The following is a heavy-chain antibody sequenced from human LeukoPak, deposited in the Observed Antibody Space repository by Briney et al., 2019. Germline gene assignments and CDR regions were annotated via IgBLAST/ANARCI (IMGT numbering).Heavy chain of an antibody. D-gene: IGHD3-9*01. J-gene: IGHJ3*02. V-gene: IGHV3-53*01. CDR3: ARFPVLTGWDDAFDI. CDR2: IYSGGST. Sequence: LSGGSLRLSCAASGFTVSSNYMSWVRQAPGKGLEWVSVIYSGGSTYYADSVKGRFTISRDNSKNTLYLQMNSLRAEDTAVYYCARFPVLTGWDDAFDIWGQGTMVTVSS. CDR1: GFTVSSNY.